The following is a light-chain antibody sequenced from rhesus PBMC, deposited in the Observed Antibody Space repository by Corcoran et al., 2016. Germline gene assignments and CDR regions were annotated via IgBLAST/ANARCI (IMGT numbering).Light chain of an antibody. CDR2: SAN. Sequence: DIQMTQSPSSLSASVGDRVTITCRASQGINNYLNWYQQNPGKAPKLLIYSANRLESGVPSRFSGSGSGTEFTITISSLQPEDVATYYCQQYDSLPWTFGQGTKVEIK. CDR3: QQYDSLPWT. V-gene: IGKV1-32*01. CDR1: QGINNY. J-gene: IGKJ1*01.